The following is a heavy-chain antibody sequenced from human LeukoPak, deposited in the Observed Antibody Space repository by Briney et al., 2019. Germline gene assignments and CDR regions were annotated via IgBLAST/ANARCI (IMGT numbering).Heavy chain of an antibody. Sequence: PGGSLRLSCAASGFTFSSYGMHWVRQAPGKGLEWVAVIWYDGSNKYYADSVKGRFTISRDNSKNTLYLQMNSLRAEDTAVYYCAKGYYDSTLAFDIWGQGTMVTVSS. D-gene: IGHD3-22*01. CDR1: GFTFSSYG. CDR3: AKGYYDSTLAFDI. CDR2: IWYDGSNK. J-gene: IGHJ3*02. V-gene: IGHV3-33*06.